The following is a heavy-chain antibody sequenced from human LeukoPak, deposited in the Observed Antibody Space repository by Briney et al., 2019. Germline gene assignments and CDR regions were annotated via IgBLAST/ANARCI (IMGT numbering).Heavy chain of an antibody. V-gene: IGHV4-34*01. J-gene: IGHJ4*02. CDR1: GGSFSDYS. CDR2: INQSGGT. D-gene: IGHD5-12*01. CDR3: ARGADMTPISGYYSFVY. Sequence: SETLSLTCAVCGGSFSDYSWTWIRQPPGKGLEWIGEINQSGGTNHNPSLMSRVIMSVDTSKNQISLKVTSVTAADTAVYYCARGADMTPISGYYSFVYWGQGTLVTVSS.